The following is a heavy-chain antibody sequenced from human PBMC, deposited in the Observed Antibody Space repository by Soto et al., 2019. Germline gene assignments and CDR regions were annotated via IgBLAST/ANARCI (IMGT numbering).Heavy chain of an antibody. J-gene: IGHJ6*02. CDR1: GGSIDYYY. D-gene: IGHD2-2*01. V-gene: IGHV4-59*01. CDR2: VSDSGRT. Sequence: SETLSLTCAVSGGSIDYYYWSWIRQPPGKGLEWIGDVSDSGRTNYNPSLRSRVTISVDTSKNQFSLRLNSVTAADTAVYYCARDSTTWFPYYGIDVWGQGTTVTVSS. CDR3: ARDSTTWFPYYGIDV.